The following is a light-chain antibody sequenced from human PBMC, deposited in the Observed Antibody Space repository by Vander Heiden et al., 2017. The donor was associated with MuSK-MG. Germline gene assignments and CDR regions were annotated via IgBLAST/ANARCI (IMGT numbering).Light chain of an antibody. J-gene: IGKJ1*01. CDR1: QSVLYSSNNKNY. Sequence: DIVMTQSPASLAVSRGERATINCKSSQSVLYSSNNKNYLAGYQQKPGQPPKLLISWASTRESGVPDRFSGSGSGTDFALTISNLQAEDVAVYYCQQYDRSPPWTFGQGTKVEVK. CDR2: WAS. V-gene: IGKV4-1*01. CDR3: QQYDRSPPWT.